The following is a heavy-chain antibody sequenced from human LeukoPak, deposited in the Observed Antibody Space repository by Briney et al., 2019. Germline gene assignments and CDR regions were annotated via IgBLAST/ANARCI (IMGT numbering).Heavy chain of an antibody. D-gene: IGHD6-13*01. Sequence: SETLSLTCTVSGGSISSHYWSWIRQPPGKGLEWIGYIYYSGSANYNPSLKSRVTISVDTSKNQFSLKLSSVTAADTAVYYCARDSGIAAAGTPYYHMDVWGKGTTVTVSS. CDR3: ARDSGIAAAGTPYYHMDV. CDR1: GGSISSHY. J-gene: IGHJ6*03. CDR2: IYYSGSA. V-gene: IGHV4-59*11.